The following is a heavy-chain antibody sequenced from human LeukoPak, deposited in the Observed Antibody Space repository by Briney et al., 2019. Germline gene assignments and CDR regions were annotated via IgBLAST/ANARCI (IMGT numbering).Heavy chain of an antibody. J-gene: IGHJ3*01. CDR2: ISGSGGTT. Sequence: GGSLRLSCAASGFTFSSYAMRWVRQAPGKGLEWVSAISGSGGTTYYADSVKGRFTISRDNSKNTLYLQMNSLRAEDTAIYFCARDWETLTYYDSSGQEYWGQGTMVTVSS. V-gene: IGHV3-23*01. CDR3: ARDWETLTYYDSSGQEY. CDR1: GFTFSSYA. D-gene: IGHD3-22*01.